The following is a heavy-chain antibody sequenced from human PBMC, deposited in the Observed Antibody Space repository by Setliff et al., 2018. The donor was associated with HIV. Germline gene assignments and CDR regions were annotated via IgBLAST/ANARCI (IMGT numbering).Heavy chain of an antibody. V-gene: IGHV1-69*10. CDR1: RVTFTTYV. J-gene: IGHJ3*02. CDR2: IIPILGTT. CDR3: ARESPDSSGYYRAFDI. Sequence: SVKVSCKASRVTFTTYVITWVRQAPGQGLQWMGGIIPILGTTNYAQKFQGRVTMTRDTSTSTVYMELSSLRSEDTAVYYCARESPDSSGYYRAFDIWGQGTMVTVSS. D-gene: IGHD3-22*01.